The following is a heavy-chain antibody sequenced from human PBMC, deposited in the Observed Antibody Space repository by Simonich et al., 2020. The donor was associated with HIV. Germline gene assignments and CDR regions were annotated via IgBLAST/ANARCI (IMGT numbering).Heavy chain of an antibody. Sequence: QVQLQESGPGLVKPSETLSLTCTVSGGSLSSYYWSWIRQPPGKGLEWIGYIYYRGSTNYNPSLKSRVTKSVDTSKNQFSLKLSSVTAADTAVYYCARHYYDSSGYYSGIDPWGQGTLVTVSS. CDR2: IYYRGST. D-gene: IGHD3-22*01. CDR1: GGSLSSYY. CDR3: ARHYYDSSGYYSGIDP. J-gene: IGHJ5*02. V-gene: IGHV4-59*01.